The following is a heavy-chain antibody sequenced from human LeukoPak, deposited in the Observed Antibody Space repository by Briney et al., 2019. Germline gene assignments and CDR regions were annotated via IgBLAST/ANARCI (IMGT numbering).Heavy chain of an antibody. V-gene: IGHV3-48*04. CDR1: GFTFSSYS. J-gene: IGHJ4*02. D-gene: IGHD1-7*01. CDR3: ARAGLYNWNYVGG. Sequence: GGSLRLSCAASGFTFSSYSMNWVRQAPGKGLEWVSYISSSSSTIYYADSVKGRLTISRDNAKNSLYLQMNSLRAEDTAVYYCARAGLYNWNYVGGWGQGTLVTVSS. CDR2: ISSSSSTI.